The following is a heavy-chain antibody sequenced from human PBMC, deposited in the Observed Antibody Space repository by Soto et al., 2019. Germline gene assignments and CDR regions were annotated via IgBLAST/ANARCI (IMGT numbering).Heavy chain of an antibody. CDR1: GFTFDDYA. D-gene: IGHD3-10*01. V-gene: IGHV3-9*01. CDR2: ISWNSGSI. CDR3: AKDTKQRAAKLWFGELLWTPDFDY. J-gene: IGHJ4*02. Sequence: PGGSLRLSCAASGFTFDDYAMHWVRQAPGKGLEWVSGISWNSGSIGYADSVKGRFTISRDNAKNSLYLQMNSLRAEDTALYYCAKDTKQRAAKLWFGELLWTPDFDYWGQGTLVTVSS.